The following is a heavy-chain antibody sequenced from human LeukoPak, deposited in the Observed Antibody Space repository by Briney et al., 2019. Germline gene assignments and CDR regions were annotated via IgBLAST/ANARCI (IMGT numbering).Heavy chain of an antibody. CDR1: GFIFNSYA. CDR3: AKDTRDTYYGALDI. J-gene: IGHJ3*02. Sequence: GGSLRLSCAASGFIFNSYAMSWVRQAPGKGLEWLSAITGGGSSTYYADSVKGRFTISSDKSKNTLYLQMNSLRAEDTAVYYCAKDTRDTYYGALDIWGQGTMVTVSS. V-gene: IGHV3-23*01. D-gene: IGHD3-10*01. CDR2: ITGGGSST.